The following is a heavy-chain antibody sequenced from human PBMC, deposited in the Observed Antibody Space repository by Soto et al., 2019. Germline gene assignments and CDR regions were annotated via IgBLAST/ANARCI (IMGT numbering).Heavy chain of an antibody. CDR1: GFSFSSYA. D-gene: IGHD5-12*01. Sequence: QVQLVESGGGVVQPGRSLRLSCAASGFSFSSYAVHWVRQAPGKGLEWVAVISYDGKRKNYTDSVKGRFILSRDESKNTLHLQMNSRRVEATAVYYCERDGVAKIQYCYYFMGVWGQWTKVTVS. J-gene: IGHJ6*02. CDR2: ISYDGKRK. CDR3: ERDGVAKIQYCYYFMGV. V-gene: IGHV3-30*04.